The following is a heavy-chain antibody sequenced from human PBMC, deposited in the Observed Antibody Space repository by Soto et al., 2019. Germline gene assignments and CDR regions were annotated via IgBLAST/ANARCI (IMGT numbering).Heavy chain of an antibody. D-gene: IGHD1-26*01. CDR3: ARGVGDYYVDY. CDR2: IIPIFGTT. CDR1: GGTFSTYA. Sequence: QVQLVQSGAEVKKPGSSVQVSCKASGGTFSTYAITWVRQAPGQGLEWLGGIIPIFGTTDYARKFQGRVTITAAESTRTVFIELSSLTSEDRAVYYCARGVGDYYVDYWGQGTLVTVSS. J-gene: IGHJ4*02. V-gene: IGHV1-69*01.